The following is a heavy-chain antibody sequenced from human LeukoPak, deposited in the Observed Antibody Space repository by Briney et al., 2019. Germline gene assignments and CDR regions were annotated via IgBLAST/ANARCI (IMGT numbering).Heavy chain of an antibody. Sequence: SQTLSLTCAISGDSVSSNSAAWNWIRQSPSRGLEWLGRTYYRSKWYNDYAVSVKSRITINPDTSKNQFSLQLNSVTPEDTAVYYCTRGPGYEAAAGALYDYWGQGTLVTVSS. D-gene: IGHD6-13*01. V-gene: IGHV6-1*01. CDR2: TYYRSKWYN. J-gene: IGHJ4*02. CDR3: TRGPGYEAAAGALYDY. CDR1: GDSVSSNSAA.